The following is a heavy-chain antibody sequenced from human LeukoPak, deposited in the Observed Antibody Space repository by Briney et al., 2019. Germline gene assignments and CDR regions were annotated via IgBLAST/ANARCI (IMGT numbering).Heavy chain of an antibody. V-gene: IGHV3-30*02. D-gene: IGHD6-6*01. CDR2: IRYDGGDK. CDR1: GFTFSSCG. Sequence: GGSLRLSRAASGFTFSSCGMHWARQAPGKGLEWVAFIRYDGGDKAYADSVKGRFTTSRDNSKNTLYLQMNSLRAEDTAVYFCAKGSEAARPYYFDYWGQGTLVTVSS. CDR3: AKGSEAARPYYFDY. J-gene: IGHJ4*02.